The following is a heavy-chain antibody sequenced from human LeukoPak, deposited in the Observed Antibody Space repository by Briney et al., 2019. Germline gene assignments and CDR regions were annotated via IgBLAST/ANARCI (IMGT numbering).Heavy chain of an antibody. D-gene: IGHD1-26*01. CDR3: ARLKVGTTHPDY. J-gene: IGHJ4*02. V-gene: IGHV4-39*01. CDR2: RYYSGFI. Sequence: SETLSLTCAVSDDSIISPDYYWGWIRQPPGKGLEWIGSRYYSGFIYYNPSVKSRVTISVDTSKNQFSLELTSVTAADTAVYYCARLKVGTTHPDYWGQGTLVTVSS. CDR1: DDSIISPDYY.